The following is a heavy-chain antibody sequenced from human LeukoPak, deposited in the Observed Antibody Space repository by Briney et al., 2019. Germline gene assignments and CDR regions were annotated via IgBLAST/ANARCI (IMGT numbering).Heavy chain of an antibody. CDR3: ARDQYDSSGYDSPDAFDI. V-gene: IGHV1-46*01. J-gene: IGHJ3*02. Sequence: ASVKVSCKASGYTFTSYYMHWVRQAPGQGLEWMGIINPSGGSTSHAQKFQGRVTMTRDTSTSTVYMELSSLRSEDTAVYYCARDQYDSSGYDSPDAFDIWGQGTMVTVSS. D-gene: IGHD3-22*01. CDR1: GYTFTSYY. CDR2: INPSGGST.